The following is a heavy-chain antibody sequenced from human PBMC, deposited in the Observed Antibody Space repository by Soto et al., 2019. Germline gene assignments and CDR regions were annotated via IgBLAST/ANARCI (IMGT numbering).Heavy chain of an antibody. CDR3: ARGSWYRLWFDP. CDR2: INHSGST. Sequence: PSETLSLACAVYGGSFSGYYWSWIRQPPGKGLEWIGEINHSGSTNYNPPLKSRVTISVDTSKNQFSLKLSSVTAADTAVYYCARGSWYRLWFDPWGQGTLVTVSS. V-gene: IGHV4-34*01. CDR1: GGSFSGYY. D-gene: IGHD2-2*01. J-gene: IGHJ5*02.